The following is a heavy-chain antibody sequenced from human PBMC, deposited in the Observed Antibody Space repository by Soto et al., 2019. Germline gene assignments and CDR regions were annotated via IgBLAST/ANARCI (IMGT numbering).Heavy chain of an antibody. D-gene: IGHD6-19*01. CDR2: INPNSGDT. J-gene: IGHJ6*01. CDR1: GYPFSGYY. Sequence: DSGKVCFKAYGYPFSGYYMQLVRQAPGQGLEWIGWINPNSGDTNYAQKFQGRVTMTRDTSISTAYMELSRLTSADTAMYWCARDVVAGRYYYGMDVWGQGTTVTVSS. CDR3: ARDVVAGRYYYGMDV. V-gene: IGHV1-2*02.